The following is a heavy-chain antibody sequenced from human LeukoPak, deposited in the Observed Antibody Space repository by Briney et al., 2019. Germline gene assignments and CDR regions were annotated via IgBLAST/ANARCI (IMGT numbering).Heavy chain of an antibody. CDR2: IWYDGSNK. V-gene: IGHV3-33*06. Sequence: GGSLRLSCAASGLTFSNYGMHWVRQAPGKGLEWVAVIWYDGSNKYYADSVKGRFTISRDNSKNTLYLQMNSLRAEDTAVYYCAKDLSYYDFWSGHHTGYFDYWGQGTLVTVSS. D-gene: IGHD3-3*01. CDR3: AKDLSYYDFWSGHHTGYFDY. J-gene: IGHJ4*02. CDR1: GLTFSNYG.